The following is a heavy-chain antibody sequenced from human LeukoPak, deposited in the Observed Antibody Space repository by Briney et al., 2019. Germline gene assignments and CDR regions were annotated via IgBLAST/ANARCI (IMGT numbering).Heavy chain of an antibody. D-gene: IGHD3-3*01. V-gene: IGHV4-4*07. CDR2: IYASGNT. CDR3: ARAGDFWSGYPSRNYMDV. J-gene: IGHJ6*03. Sequence: SETLSLTCSVSGASISSYYWTWIRQPAGKGLEWIGRIYASGNTDYNPSLKSRVTMSVDTSKKQFSLKLSSVTAADTAVYYCARAGDFWSGYPSRNYMDVWGKGTTVTVSS. CDR1: GASISSYY.